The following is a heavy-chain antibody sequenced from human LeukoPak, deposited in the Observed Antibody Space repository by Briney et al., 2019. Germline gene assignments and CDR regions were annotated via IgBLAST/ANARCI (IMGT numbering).Heavy chain of an antibody. Sequence: GRSLRLSCAASGFTFSSYGMHWVRQAPGKGLEWVGVIWYDGSNKYYADSVKGRFTISRDNSKNTLYLQMNSLRAEDTAVYYCASSGISAAGPNWFDPLGQGTLVTVSS. CDR1: GFTFSSYG. J-gene: IGHJ5*02. D-gene: IGHD6-13*01. CDR2: IWYDGSNK. V-gene: IGHV3-33*01. CDR3: ASSGISAAGPNWFDP.